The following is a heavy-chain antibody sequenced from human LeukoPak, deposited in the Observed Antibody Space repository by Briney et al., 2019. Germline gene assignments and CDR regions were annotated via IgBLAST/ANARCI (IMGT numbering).Heavy chain of an antibody. CDR1: GGSISSYY. V-gene: IGHV4-59*01. CDR2: IYYSGST. CDR3: ARGSYYYGSGSYYSHPHY. J-gene: IGHJ4*02. Sequence: PETLSLTCTVSGGSISSYYWSWIRQPPGKGLEWIGYIYYSGSTNYNPSLKSRVTISVDTSKNQFSLKLSSVTAADTAVYYCARGSYYYGSGSYYSHPHYWGQGTLVTVSS. D-gene: IGHD3-10*01.